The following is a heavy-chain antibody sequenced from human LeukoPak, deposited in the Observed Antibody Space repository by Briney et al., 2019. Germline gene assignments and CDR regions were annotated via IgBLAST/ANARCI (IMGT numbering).Heavy chain of an antibody. CDR1: GGSISSYY. CDR2: IYYSGST. V-gene: IGHV4-59*01. D-gene: IGHD2-15*01. Sequence: SETLSLTCTVSGGSISSYYWSWIRQPPGKGLEWIGYIYYSGSTNYNPSLKSRVTISVDTSKNQFSLKLSSVTAADTAVYYCARGGININTGYCSGGSCQFDYWGQGTLVTVSS. CDR3: ARGGININTGYCSGGSCQFDY. J-gene: IGHJ4*02.